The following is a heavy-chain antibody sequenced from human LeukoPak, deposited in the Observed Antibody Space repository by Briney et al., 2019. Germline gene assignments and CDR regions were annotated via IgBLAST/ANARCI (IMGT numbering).Heavy chain of an antibody. J-gene: IGHJ4*02. CDR1: GFTFSSYS. V-gene: IGHV3-48*02. Sequence: GGSLRLSCAASGFTFSSYSMNWVRQAPGKGLEWVSYISSSSSTIYYVDSVKGRFAISRDNAKNSLYLQMNSLGDEDTAVYYCARVAAGYSVNYFDYWGQGTLVTVSS. CDR2: ISSSSSTI. D-gene: IGHD4-23*01. CDR3: ARVAAGYSVNYFDY.